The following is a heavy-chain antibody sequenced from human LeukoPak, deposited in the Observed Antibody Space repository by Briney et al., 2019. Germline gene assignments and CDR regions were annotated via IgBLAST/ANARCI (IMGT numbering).Heavy chain of an antibody. Sequence: GGSLRLSCAASGVTFSSYGMHWVRQSPGKGLEWVAVISYDGSNKYYADSVKGRFTISRDNSKNTLYLQMNSLRAEDTAVYYCAKGHKWPPLDYWGQGTLVTVSS. CDR2: ISYDGSNK. D-gene: IGHD5-12*01. CDR1: GVTFSSYG. CDR3: AKGHKWPPLDY. V-gene: IGHV3-30*18. J-gene: IGHJ4*02.